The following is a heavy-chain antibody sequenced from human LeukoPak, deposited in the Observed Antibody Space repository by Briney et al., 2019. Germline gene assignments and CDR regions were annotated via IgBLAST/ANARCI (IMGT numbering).Heavy chain of an antibody. Sequence: SETLSLTCTVSGGSISSYYWSWIRQPPGKGLEWIGEINHSGSTNYNPSLKSRVTISVDTSKNQFSLKLSSVTAADTAVYYCASAIAVAGPTHYYYYGMDVWGQGTTVTVSS. J-gene: IGHJ6*02. CDR3: ASAIAVAGPTHYYYYGMDV. V-gene: IGHV4-34*01. D-gene: IGHD6-19*01. CDR2: INHSGST. CDR1: GGSISSYY.